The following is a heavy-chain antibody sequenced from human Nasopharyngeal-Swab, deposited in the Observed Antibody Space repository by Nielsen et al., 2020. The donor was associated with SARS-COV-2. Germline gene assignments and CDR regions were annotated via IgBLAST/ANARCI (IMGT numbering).Heavy chain of an antibody. D-gene: IGHD3-10*01. CDR2: IKWNGGST. Sequence: GESLKISCAVSGFIFDDYGMSWVRQAPGKGLEWVSAIKWNGGSTVYADSVKGRFTISRDNAKNSLFLQKNSLRVEDTAFYYCARDRGVAPSNYVDYWGQGTLVTVSS. V-gene: IGHV3-20*04. CDR1: GFIFDDYG. CDR3: ARDRGVAPSNYVDY. J-gene: IGHJ4*02.